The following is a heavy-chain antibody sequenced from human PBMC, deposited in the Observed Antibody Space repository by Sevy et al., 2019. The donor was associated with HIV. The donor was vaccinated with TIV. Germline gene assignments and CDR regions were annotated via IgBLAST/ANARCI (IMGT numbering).Heavy chain of an antibody. V-gene: IGHV1-24*01. D-gene: IGHD3-22*01. CDR2: FDPEDGEI. Sequence: ASVKVSCKVSGYTLSELSMHWVRQAPGKGLEWMGSFDPEDGEILYAQKLQGRITMTDDTSTDTANMELSSLRSEDTAVYYCATTKDYYDSSGSPFDYWGQGTLVTVSS. CDR3: ATTKDYYDSSGSPFDY. J-gene: IGHJ4*02. CDR1: GYTLSELS.